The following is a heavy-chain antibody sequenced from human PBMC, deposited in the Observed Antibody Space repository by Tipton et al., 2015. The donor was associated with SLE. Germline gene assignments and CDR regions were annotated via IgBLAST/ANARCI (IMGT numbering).Heavy chain of an antibody. V-gene: IGHV3-23*01. CDR1: GFTFSSYG. CDR2: ISGGEDNS. CDR3: ATSQNDYGDYGAFDI. J-gene: IGHJ3*02. Sequence: SLRLSCAASGFTFSSYGMSWVRQAPGKGLEWVSVISGGEDNSYYADSVKGRFTISRDNSKNTLYLQMNSLRAEDTAVYYCATSQNDYGDYGAFDIWGQGTMVIVSS. D-gene: IGHD4-17*01.